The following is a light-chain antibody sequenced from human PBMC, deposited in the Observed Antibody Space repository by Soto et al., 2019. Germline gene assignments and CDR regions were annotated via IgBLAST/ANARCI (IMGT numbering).Light chain of an antibody. CDR1: RTVSNR. J-gene: IGKJ4*01. CDR3: QQYYHWLRLT. Sequence: EILMTQSPDTLSVSPGERVTLSCRASRTVSNRLAWYQHKPGQAPRLLISGASTGATGIPPRFRGSGSGTEFTLTVDTLQSEDIAIYYCQQYYHWLRLTCGGGTKGDIK. V-gene: IGKV3-15*01. CDR2: GAS.